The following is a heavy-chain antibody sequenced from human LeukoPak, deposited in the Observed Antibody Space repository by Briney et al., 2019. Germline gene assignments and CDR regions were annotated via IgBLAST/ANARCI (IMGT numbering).Heavy chain of an antibody. J-gene: IGHJ3*02. Sequence: GAAVKVSCKASGGTFTSYAISWVRQAPGQGREWRGRIIPILGIANYAQKFQGRVTITADKSTSTAYMELSSLRSEDTAVYYCARDKLRLGELSSPLAFDIWGQGTMVTVSS. CDR3: ARDKLRLGELSSPLAFDI. CDR2: IIPILGIA. D-gene: IGHD3-16*02. CDR1: GGTFTSYA. V-gene: IGHV1-69*04.